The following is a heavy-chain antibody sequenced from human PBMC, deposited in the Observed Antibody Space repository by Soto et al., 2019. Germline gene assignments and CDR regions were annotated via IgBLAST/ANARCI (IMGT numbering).Heavy chain of an antibody. D-gene: IGHD5-12*01. CDR2: IYYSGST. J-gene: IGHJ4*02. CDR1: GGSISSSSYY. V-gene: IGHV4-39*01. Sequence: SETLSLTCTVSGGSISSSSYYWGWIRQPPGKGLEWIGSIYYSGSTYYNPSLKSRVTISVDTSKNQFSLKLSSVTAADTAVYYCATPTGYDSEAQFDYWGQGTLVTVSS. CDR3: ATPTGYDSEAQFDY.